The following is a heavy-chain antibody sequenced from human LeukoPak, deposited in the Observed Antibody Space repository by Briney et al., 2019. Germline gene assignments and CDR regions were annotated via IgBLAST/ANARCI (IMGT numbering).Heavy chain of an antibody. D-gene: IGHD3-16*02. Sequence: GGSLRLSCTASGFTFGDYAMSWFRQAPGKGLEWVGFIRSKAYGGTTEYAASVKGRFTISRDDSKSIAYLQMNSLKTEDTAVYYCTRDFRTYDYVWGSYRYMTGPDYWGQGILVTVSS. J-gene: IGHJ4*02. CDR2: IRSKAYGGTT. V-gene: IGHV3-49*03. CDR1: GFTFGDYA. CDR3: TRDFRTYDYVWGSYRYMTGPDY.